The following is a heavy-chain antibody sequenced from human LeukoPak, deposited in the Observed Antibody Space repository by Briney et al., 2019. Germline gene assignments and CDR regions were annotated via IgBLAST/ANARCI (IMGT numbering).Heavy chain of an antibody. V-gene: IGHV5-51*01. D-gene: IGHD2-8*01. CDR2: IYPGDSDT. J-gene: IGHJ3*02. Sequence: GESLKISCKGSGYTFSSYWIGWVRQMPGKGLEWMGIIYPGDSDTRYSPSLQGQVTISVDTSIGTAYLQWSSLKASDTAMYYCARRMVNDAFDIWGQGTMVTVSS. CDR1: GYTFSSYW. CDR3: ARRMVNDAFDI.